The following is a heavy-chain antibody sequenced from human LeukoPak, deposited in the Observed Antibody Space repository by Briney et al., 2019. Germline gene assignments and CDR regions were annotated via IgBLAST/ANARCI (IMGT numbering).Heavy chain of an antibody. CDR2: MNPNSGNT. Sequence: GASVKVSCKAPGYTFTSYDINWVRQATGQGLEWMGWMNPNSGNTGYAQKFQGRVTMTRNTSISTAYMELSSLRSEDTAVYYCARGPPAAQYYYYMDVWGKGTTVTVSS. V-gene: IGHV1-8*01. CDR1: GYTFTSYD. D-gene: IGHD2-2*01. CDR3: ARGPPAAQYYYYMDV. J-gene: IGHJ6*03.